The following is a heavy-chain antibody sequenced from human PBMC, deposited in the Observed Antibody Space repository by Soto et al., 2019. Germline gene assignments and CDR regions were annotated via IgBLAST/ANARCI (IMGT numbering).Heavy chain of an antibody. CDR1: GYTFTSYG. D-gene: IGHD6-19*01. J-gene: IGHJ4*02. CDR2: ISAYNGNT. Sequence: EASVKVSCKASGYTFTSYGISWVRQAPGQGHEWMGWISAYNGNTNYAQKLQGRVTMTTDTSTSTDYMELRSLRSDDTAVYNFATGREQKQWDCWGQGTLVTVSS. V-gene: IGHV1-18*01. CDR3: ATGREQKQWDC.